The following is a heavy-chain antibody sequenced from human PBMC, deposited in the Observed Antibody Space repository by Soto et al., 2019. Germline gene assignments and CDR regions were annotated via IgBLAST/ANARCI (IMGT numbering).Heavy chain of an antibody. J-gene: IGHJ4*02. CDR1: GHSFSNYW. D-gene: IGHD2-8*01. CDR2: VYPPDSDT. Sequence: GESLKISCKDSGHSFSNYWIAWVRQMPGKGLEWMGIVYPPDSDTTYSPSFRGQVTISADNSISTAYLQWSSLKASDSAMYYRVRLGVYGDFDYWGPGTLVTVS. CDR3: VRLGVYGDFDY. V-gene: IGHV5-51*01.